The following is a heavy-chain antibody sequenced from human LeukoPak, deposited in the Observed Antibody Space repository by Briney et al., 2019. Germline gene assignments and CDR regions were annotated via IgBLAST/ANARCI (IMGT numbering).Heavy chain of an antibody. CDR3: ARDRRDSSRWYDY. J-gene: IGHJ4*02. CDR1: GYYISSGSY. D-gene: IGHD6-19*01. Sequence: SETLSLTCTVSGYYISSGSYWGWIRQPPGKGLEWIGSIYHSGSTYYNPSLKSRVTISVDTSKNQFSLKLSSVTAADTAVYYCARDRRDSSRWYDYWGQGTLVTVSS. CDR2: IYHSGST. V-gene: IGHV4-38-2*02.